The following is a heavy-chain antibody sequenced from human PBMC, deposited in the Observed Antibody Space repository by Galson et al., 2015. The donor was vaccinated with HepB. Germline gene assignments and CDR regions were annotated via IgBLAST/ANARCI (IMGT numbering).Heavy chain of an antibody. CDR1: GFTFSNAW. V-gene: IGHV3-15*01. J-gene: IGHJ6*02. D-gene: IGHD4-11*01. Sequence: SLRLSCAASGFTFSNAWMSWVRQAPGKGLEWVGRIKSKTDGGTTDYAAPVKGRFTISRDDSKNTLYLQMNSLKTEDTAVYYCTTAPPTVTTGLGGYYYYGMDVWGQGTTVTVSS. CDR3: TTAPPTVTTGLGGYYYYGMDV. CDR2: IKSKTDGGTT.